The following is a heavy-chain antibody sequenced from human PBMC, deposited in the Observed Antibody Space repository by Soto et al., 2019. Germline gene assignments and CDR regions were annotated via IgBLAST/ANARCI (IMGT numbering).Heavy chain of an antibody. D-gene: IGHD2-2*01. V-gene: IGHV3-13*04. CDR2: IGTAGDT. CDR3: ARGLGYCSSTSCPPYYYGMDV. J-gene: IGHJ6*02. CDR1: GFTFSSYD. Sequence: EVQLVESGGGLVQPGGSLRLSCAASGFTFSSYDMHWVRQATGKGLEWVSAIGTAGDTYYPGSVKGRFTISRENAKNSLYLQMNSLRAGDTAVYYCARGLGYCSSTSCPPYYYGMDVWGQGTTVTVSS.